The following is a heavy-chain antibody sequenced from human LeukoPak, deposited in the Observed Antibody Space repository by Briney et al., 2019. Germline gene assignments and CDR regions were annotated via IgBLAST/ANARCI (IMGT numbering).Heavy chain of an antibody. Sequence: GGSLRLSCAASGFTFSSYEMNWVRQAPGKGLEWVSYISSSGSTIYYADSVKGRFTISRDNAKNSLYLQMNSLRAEDTAVYYCARVLRHCTNGVCYRAFDIWGQGTMVTVSS. CDR1: GFTFSSYE. D-gene: IGHD2-8*01. CDR2: ISSSGSTI. J-gene: IGHJ3*02. V-gene: IGHV3-48*03. CDR3: ARVLRHCTNGVCYRAFDI.